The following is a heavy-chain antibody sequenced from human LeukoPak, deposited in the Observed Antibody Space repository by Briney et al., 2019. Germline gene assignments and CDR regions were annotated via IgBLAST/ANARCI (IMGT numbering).Heavy chain of an antibody. CDR1: GFTFSSYA. Sequence: GGSLRLSCAASGFTFSSYAMSWVRQAPGKGLEWVAFIRYDGSNKYYADSVKGRFTISRDNSKNTLYLQMNSLRAEDTAVYYCAKERIRGPAASAYFQHWGQGTLVTVSS. D-gene: IGHD2-2*01. CDR2: IRYDGSNK. J-gene: IGHJ1*01. CDR3: AKERIRGPAASAYFQH. V-gene: IGHV3-30*02.